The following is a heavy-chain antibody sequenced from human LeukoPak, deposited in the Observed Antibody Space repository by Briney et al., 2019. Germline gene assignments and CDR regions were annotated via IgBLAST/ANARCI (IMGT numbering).Heavy chain of an antibody. CDR1: GGSISSRDW. CDR2: ISHSAFT. CDR3: ARFQPVLGAQEVAFDI. D-gene: IGHD4/OR15-4a*01. J-gene: IGHJ3*02. V-gene: IGHV4-4*02. Sequence: SETLSLTCAVSGGSISSRDWWSWVRQPPGKGLEWIGDISHSAFTNYNPSLKGRISISLDNSKNQFSLKLSSVTAADTAVYYCARFQPVLGAQEVAFDIWGQGTMVTVSS.